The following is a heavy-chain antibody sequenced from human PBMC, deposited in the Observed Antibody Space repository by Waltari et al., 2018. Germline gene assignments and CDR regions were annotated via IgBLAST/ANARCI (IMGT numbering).Heavy chain of an antibody. J-gene: IGHJ1*01. D-gene: IGHD2-15*01. V-gene: IGHV1-69*05. CDR3: ARGGYCSGGSCYSGYFQH. CDR1: GGTFSSYA. CDR2: IIPIFGTA. Sequence: QVQLVQSGAAVKKPGSSVKVSCKASGGTFSSYAISWVRQAPGQGLEWMGGIIPIFGTANYAQKFQGRVTITTDESTSTAYMELSSLRSEDTAVYYCARGGYCSGGSCYSGYFQHWGQGTLVTVSS.